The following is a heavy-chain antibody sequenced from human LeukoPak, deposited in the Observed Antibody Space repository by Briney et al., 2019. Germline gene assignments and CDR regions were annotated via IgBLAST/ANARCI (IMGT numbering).Heavy chain of an antibody. V-gene: IGHV3-74*01. D-gene: IGHD7-27*01. J-gene: IGHJ4*02. CDR2: INSDGSDT. CDR3: ARNNWGIDY. Sequence: GGSLRLSCAASGFTFSSYAMSWVRQAPGKGLVWVSRINSDGSDTSYADSVQGRFTISRDNARNTLYLQMNSLRAEDTAVYYCARNNWGIDYWGQGALVIVSS. CDR1: GFTFSSYA.